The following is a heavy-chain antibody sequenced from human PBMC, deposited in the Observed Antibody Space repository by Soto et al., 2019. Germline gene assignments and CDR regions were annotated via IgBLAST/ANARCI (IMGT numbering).Heavy chain of an antibody. CDR2: INPNSGGT. CDR3: ARGDYDYVWGSYRYRYAFDI. J-gene: IGHJ3*02. D-gene: IGHD3-16*02. V-gene: IGHV1-2*02. CDR1: GYTFTGYY. Sequence: QVQLVQSGAEVKKPGASVKVSCKASGYTFTGYYMHWVRQAPGQGLEWMGWINPNSGGTNYAQKFQGRVTMTRDTSISTAYMELSRLRSDDTAVYYCARGDYDYVWGSYRYRYAFDIWGQGTTVTVSS.